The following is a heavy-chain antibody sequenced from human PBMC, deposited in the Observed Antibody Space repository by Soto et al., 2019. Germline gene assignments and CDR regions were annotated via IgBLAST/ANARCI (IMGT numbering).Heavy chain of an antibody. CDR2: IWYDGSNK. D-gene: IGHD3-22*01. V-gene: IGHV3-33*01. Sequence: LRLSCAASGFTFSSYGMHWVRQAPGKGLEWVAVIWYDGSNKYYADSVKGRFTISRDNSKNTLYLQMNSLRAEDTAVYYCARDFLTTGSYGMDVWGQGTTVTVSS. CDR1: GFTFSSYG. CDR3: ARDFLTTGSYGMDV. J-gene: IGHJ6*02.